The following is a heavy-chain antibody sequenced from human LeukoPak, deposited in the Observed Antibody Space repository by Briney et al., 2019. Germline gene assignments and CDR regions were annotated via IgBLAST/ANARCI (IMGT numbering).Heavy chain of an antibody. D-gene: IGHD3-10*01. CDR3: ASGVSD. CDR1: GFTFSSYN. V-gene: IGHV3-21*01. J-gene: IGHJ4*02. Sequence: PGGSLRLSCAASGFTFSSYNMNWVRQAPGKGLEWVSFISGSGNYIYYADSVKGRFTISRDNAKKSLYLQMNSLRAEDTAMYYCASGVSDWGQGTLVTVSS. CDR2: ISGSGNYI.